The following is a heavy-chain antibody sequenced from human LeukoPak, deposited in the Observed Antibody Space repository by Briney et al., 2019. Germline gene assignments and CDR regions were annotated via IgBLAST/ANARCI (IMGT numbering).Heavy chain of an antibody. CDR2: INHSGST. D-gene: IGHD1-26*01. V-gene: IGHV4-34*01. Sequence: SETLSLTCAVYGGSFSGYYWSWIRQPPGKGLEWIGEINHSGSTNYNPSLKSRVTISVDTSKNQFSLKLSSVTAADTAVYYCASGLGNYYYYYGMDVWGQGTTVTVSS. CDR3: ASGLGNYYYYYGMDV. J-gene: IGHJ6*02. CDR1: GGSFSGYY.